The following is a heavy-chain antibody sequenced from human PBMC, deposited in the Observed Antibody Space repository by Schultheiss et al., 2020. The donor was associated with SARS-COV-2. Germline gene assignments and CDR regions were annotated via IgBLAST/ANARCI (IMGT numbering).Heavy chain of an antibody. Sequence: ASVKVSCKASGYTFTSYAMNWVRQAPGQGLEWMGWINTNTGNPTYAQGFTGRFVFSLDTSVSTAYLQISSLKAEDTAVYYCARDVSAAGSSYYYYYYGMDVWGQGTTVTVS. J-gene: IGHJ6*02. CDR2: INTNTGNP. CDR1: GYTFTSYA. V-gene: IGHV7-4-1*02. CDR3: ARDVSAAGSSYYYYYYGMDV. D-gene: IGHD6-13*01.